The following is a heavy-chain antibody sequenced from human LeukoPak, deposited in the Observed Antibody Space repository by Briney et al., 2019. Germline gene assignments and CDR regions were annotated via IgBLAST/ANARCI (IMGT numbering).Heavy chain of an antibody. CDR2: ISWNSGSI. D-gene: IGHD4-17*01. CDR1: GFTFDDYA. V-gene: IGHV3-9*01. Sequence: GGSLRLSCVASGFTFDDYAMHWVRQAPGKGLEWVSGISWNSGSIGYADSVKGRFTISRDNAKNSLYLQMNSLRAEDTALYYCAKAVSGDYPNVFDYWGQGTLVTVSS. CDR3: AKAVSGDYPNVFDY. J-gene: IGHJ4*02.